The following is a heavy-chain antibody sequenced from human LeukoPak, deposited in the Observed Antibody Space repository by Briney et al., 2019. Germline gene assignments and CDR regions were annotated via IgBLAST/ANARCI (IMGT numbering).Heavy chain of an antibody. J-gene: IGHJ4*02. Sequence: GGSLRLSCTASGFTFRDFFMTWIRQTPGKGLEWASYIGSGDNTIYYADSVKGRFTISRDNARNSVFLHMNSLRGEDTAVYYCARDSRGVQRVPSIDYWGQGNLVTVSS. CDR1: GFTFRDFF. V-gene: IGHV3-11*01. D-gene: IGHD6-13*01. CDR2: IGSGDNTI. CDR3: ARDSRGVQRVPSIDY.